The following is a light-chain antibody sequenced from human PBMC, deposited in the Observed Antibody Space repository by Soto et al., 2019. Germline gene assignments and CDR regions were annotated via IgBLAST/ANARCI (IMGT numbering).Light chain of an antibody. J-gene: IGKJ5*01. V-gene: IGKV3-11*01. CDR1: ESVFGY. CDR2: DAS. Sequence: EVVLTQSPATLPLSPGERATLSCRASESVFGYLAWYQHKPGQAPRLLIYDASARATGIPARFSGSGSGTDFTLTISSLEPEDFAVYYCQQRSTWPRITFGQGTRLEIK. CDR3: QQRSTWPRIT.